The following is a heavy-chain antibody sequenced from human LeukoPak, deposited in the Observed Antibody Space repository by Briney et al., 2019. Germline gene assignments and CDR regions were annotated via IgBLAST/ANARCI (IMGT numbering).Heavy chain of an antibody. Sequence: ASVKVSCKASGYTFTGYYMHWVRQAPGQGLEWMGRINPNSGGTNYAQKFQGRVTMTRDTSISTAYMELSRLRSDDTALYYCARFRITMVRGVIPNAFDIWGQGTMVTVSS. D-gene: IGHD3-10*01. CDR3: ARFRITMVRGVIPNAFDI. CDR1: GYTFTGYY. CDR2: INPNSGGT. J-gene: IGHJ3*02. V-gene: IGHV1-2*06.